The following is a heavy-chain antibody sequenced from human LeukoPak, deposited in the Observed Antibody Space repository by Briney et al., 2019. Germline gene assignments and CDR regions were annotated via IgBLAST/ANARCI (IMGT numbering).Heavy chain of an antibody. CDR2: ISGSGNRT. D-gene: IGHD2-15*01. CDR3: AKNLYCGGGSCYPSALGMDV. Sequence: GGSLRLSCAASGFTFSSYAMSWVRQAPGKGLEWVSSISGSGNRTYYADSVKGRFTISRDNSKNTLFLQMNSLRAEDTTVYYCAKNLYCGGGSCYPSALGMDVWGQGTTVTVSS. J-gene: IGHJ6*02. CDR1: GFTFSSYA. V-gene: IGHV3-23*01.